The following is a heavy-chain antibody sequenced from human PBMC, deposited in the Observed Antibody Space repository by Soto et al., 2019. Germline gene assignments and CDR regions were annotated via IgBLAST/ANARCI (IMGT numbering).Heavy chain of an antibody. CDR1: GGSMRSTSYY. CDR2: IYFGGRT. V-gene: IGHV4-39*01. J-gene: IGHJ4*02. D-gene: IGHD4-17*01. Sequence: QLQLQESGPGLVKPSETLSLTCTVSGGSMRSTSYYWGRIRQPPGKGMEWIGSIYFGGRTYYNPSLKSRVTISVDTCKKQLSLKLSSLTAADTSVYYCARQPNYDYGDYGPMDYWGQGILVTVSS. CDR3: ARQPNYDYGDYGPMDY.